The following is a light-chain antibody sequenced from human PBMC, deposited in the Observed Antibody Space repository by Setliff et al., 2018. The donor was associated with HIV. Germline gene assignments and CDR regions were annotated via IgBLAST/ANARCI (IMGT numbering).Light chain of an antibody. Sequence: QSVLAQPDSVSGSPGQSITISCTGTSSDVGGYNYVSWYQQHPGKAPKLMIYEVSNRPSGVSNRFSGSKSGNTASLTTSGLQAEDEADYYCSSYTSSSTYVFGTGTKVTVL. CDR2: EVS. CDR1: SSDVGGYNY. V-gene: IGLV2-14*01. CDR3: SSYTSSSTYV. J-gene: IGLJ1*01.